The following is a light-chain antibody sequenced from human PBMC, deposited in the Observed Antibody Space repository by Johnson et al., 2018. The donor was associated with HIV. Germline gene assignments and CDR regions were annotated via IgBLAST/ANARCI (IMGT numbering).Light chain of an antibody. CDR2: DNN. CDR3: GTWDSSLSAGRV. Sequence: QSVLTQPPSVSAAPGQKVTISCSGSSSNIGNNYVSWYQQVPGTAPKLLIYDNNRRPSGIPDRFSGSKSGTSATLGITGLQTGDEADYYCGTWDSSLSAGRVFGTGTKFTVL. J-gene: IGLJ1*01. V-gene: IGLV1-51*01. CDR1: SSNIGNNY.